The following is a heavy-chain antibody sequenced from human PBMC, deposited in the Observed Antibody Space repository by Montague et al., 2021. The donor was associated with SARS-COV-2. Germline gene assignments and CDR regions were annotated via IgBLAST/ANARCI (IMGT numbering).Heavy chain of an antibody. D-gene: IGHD6-13*01. CDR1: GDSVSTNNTT. CDR3: GRVFAPAGTFDF. CDR2: TYFRSKWYN. V-gene: IGHV6-1*01. J-gene: IGHJ4*02. Sequence: CAISGDSVSTNNTTWNWARQSPSGDLEWLGRTYFRSKWYNDYAXXXKSRITINPDTSKNQFSLQLKSVTPKDTAIYFCGRVFAPAGTFDFWGQGTLVTVSS.